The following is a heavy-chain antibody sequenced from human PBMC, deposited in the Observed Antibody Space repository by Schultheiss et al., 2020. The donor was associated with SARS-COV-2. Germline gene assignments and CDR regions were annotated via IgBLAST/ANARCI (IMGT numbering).Heavy chain of an antibody. CDR3: ANHRGAIPDAFDI. J-gene: IGHJ3*02. CDR2: INTDGGST. Sequence: GESLKISCAASGFTFSTYWMNCVRQVPGKGLVWVSRINTDGGSTDYADSVKGRFTISRDNSKNTLYLQMNSLRAEDTAVYYCANHRGAIPDAFDIWGQGTMVTVSS. V-gene: IGHV3-74*01. CDR1: GFTFSTYW. D-gene: IGHD3-10*01.